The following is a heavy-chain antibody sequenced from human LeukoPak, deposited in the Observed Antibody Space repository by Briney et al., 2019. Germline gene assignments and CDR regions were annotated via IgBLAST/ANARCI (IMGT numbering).Heavy chain of an antibody. V-gene: IGHV3-23*01. D-gene: IGHD3-16*01. J-gene: IGHJ4*02. CDR1: GFTFSSYA. CDR2: ISGSGGST. Sequence: PGGSLRLSCTASGFTFSSYAMSWVRQAPGKGLEWVSVISGSGGSTYYGDSVKGRFTISRDNSKNTLYLQMNILRAEDTAVYYCAKDGVVTITFDYWGQGTLVTVSS. CDR3: AKDGVVTITFDY.